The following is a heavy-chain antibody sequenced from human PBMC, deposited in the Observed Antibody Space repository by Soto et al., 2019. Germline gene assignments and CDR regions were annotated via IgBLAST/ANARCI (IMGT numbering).Heavy chain of an antibody. Sequence: VASVKVSCKSSGGTFSSFINYPINWVRQAPGQGLEWMGGIVPNVGTVNYAQKFRGKVTITADKSTGTAYMELSSLRSEDTAVYYCAKERGTYYYDSSGYDWGQGTLVTVSS. CDR1: GGTFSSFINYP. CDR3: AKERGTYYYDSSGYD. J-gene: IGHJ4*02. D-gene: IGHD3-22*01. V-gene: IGHV1-69*06. CDR2: IVPNVGTV.